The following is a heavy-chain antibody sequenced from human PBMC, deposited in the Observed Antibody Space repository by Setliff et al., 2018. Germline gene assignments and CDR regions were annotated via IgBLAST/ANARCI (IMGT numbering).Heavy chain of an antibody. CDR3: ARDRSYYASGSFTKWFDY. J-gene: IGHJ4*02. CDR2: IYYSGST. Sequence: SETLSLTCTVSGGSISGFYCSWIRQPPGKGLEWIGYIYYSGSTNYHPSLKSRVSTSVDTSKNQFSLKLSSVTAADTAVYYCARDRSYYASGSFTKWFDYWGQGALVTVSS. CDR1: GGSISGFY. D-gene: IGHD3-10*01. V-gene: IGHV4-59*12.